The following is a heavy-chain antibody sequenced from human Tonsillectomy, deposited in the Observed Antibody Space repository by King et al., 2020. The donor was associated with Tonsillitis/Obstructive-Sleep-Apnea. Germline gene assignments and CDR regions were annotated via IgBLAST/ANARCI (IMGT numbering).Heavy chain of an antibody. D-gene: IGHD3-3*01. J-gene: IGHJ4*02. CDR2: INHSGST. CDR1: GGSFSGYY. V-gene: IGHV4-34*01. CDR3: ARKRAIFGVVRRYYFDY. Sequence: VQLQQWGAGLLKPSETLSLTCAVYGGSFSGYYWSWIRQPPGKGLEWSGEINHSGSTNYNPSLKSRVTISVDTSKNQFSLKLSSVTAADTAVYYCARKRAIFGVVRRYYFDYWGQGTLVTVSS.